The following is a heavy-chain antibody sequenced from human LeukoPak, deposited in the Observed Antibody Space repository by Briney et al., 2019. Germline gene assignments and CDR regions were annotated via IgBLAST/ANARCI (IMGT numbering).Heavy chain of an antibody. CDR2: IYYSGST. J-gene: IGHJ5*02. Sequence: KPSETLSLTCTVSGGSISSSSYYWGWLRQPPGKGLEWIGSIYYSGSTCYNPSLKSRVTISVDTSKNQFSLKLSSVTAADTAVYYCARGRRSPCSSTSCYFFGVDTSGMKFDPWGQGTLVTVSS. CDR3: ARGRRSPCSSTSCYFFGVDTSGMKFDP. CDR1: GGSISSSSYY. D-gene: IGHD2-2*01. V-gene: IGHV4-39*07.